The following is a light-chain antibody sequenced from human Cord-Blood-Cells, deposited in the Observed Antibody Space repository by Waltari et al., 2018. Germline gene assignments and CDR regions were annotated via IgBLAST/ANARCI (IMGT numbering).Light chain of an antibody. J-gene: IGKJ2*01. CDR1: QSVLYISNNKNY. V-gene: IGKV4-1*01. CDR2: WAS. Sequence: DIVMTQSPDSLAVSLGERATINCKSSQSVLYISNNKNYLAWYQQKPGQPPKLLIYWASTRESGVPDRFSGSGSGTDFTLTISSLQAEDVAVYYCQQYYSMPYTFGQGTKLEIK. CDR3: QQYYSMPYT.